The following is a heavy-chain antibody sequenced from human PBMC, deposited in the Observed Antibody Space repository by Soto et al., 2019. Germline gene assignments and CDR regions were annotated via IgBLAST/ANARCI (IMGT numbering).Heavy chain of an antibody. J-gene: IGHJ3*01. D-gene: IGHD5-18*01. CDR2: IYHSGST. CDR1: GGSISSSNW. Sequence: QVQLQESGPGLVKPSGTLSLTCAVSGGSISSSNWWSWVRQPPGKGLEWIGEIYHSGSTNYNPSLKRRVTISADKSKNQFPLKLSSVTAAATAVYYCARVAVRGYGMDAFDLWGQGTMVTVSS. CDR3: ARVAVRGYGMDAFDL. V-gene: IGHV4-4*02.